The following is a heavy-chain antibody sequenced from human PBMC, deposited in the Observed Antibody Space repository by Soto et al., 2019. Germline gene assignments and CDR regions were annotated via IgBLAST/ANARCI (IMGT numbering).Heavy chain of an antibody. V-gene: IGHV3-9*01. CDR2: ISWNSGSI. CDR1: GFTFDDYV. D-gene: IGHD3-16*01. Sequence: GGSLRLSCAASGFTFDDYVMHWVRQAPGKGLEWVSGISWNSGSIGYADSVKGRFTISRDNAKNSLYLQMNGLRAEDTALYYCAKVGGGTDDYWGQGTLVTVSS. CDR3: AKVGGGTDDY. J-gene: IGHJ4*02.